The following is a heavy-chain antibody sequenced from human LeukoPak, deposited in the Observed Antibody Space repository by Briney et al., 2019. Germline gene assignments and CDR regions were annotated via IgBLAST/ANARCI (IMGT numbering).Heavy chain of an antibody. D-gene: IGHD5-12*01. CDR3: ARQYSGYDYVFYFDY. J-gene: IGHJ4*02. Sequence: ASVKVSCKASGYTFTSYYMHWVRQAPGQGLEWMGIINPSGGSTSYAQKFQGRVTMTRDTSTSTVYMELSSLRSDDTAVYYCARQYSGYDYVFYFDYWSQGTLATVSS. CDR1: GYTFTSYY. V-gene: IGHV1-46*01. CDR2: INPSGGST.